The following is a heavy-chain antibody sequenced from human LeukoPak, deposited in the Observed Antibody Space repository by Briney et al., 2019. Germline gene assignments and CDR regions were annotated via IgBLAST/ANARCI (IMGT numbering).Heavy chain of an antibody. Sequence: SVKVSCKASGGTFSSYAISWVRQAPGQGLEWMGGIIPIFGTANYAQKFQGRVTITADESTSTAYMELSSLRSDDTAVYYCAREGIQLWLQTAFDIWGQGTMVTVSS. J-gene: IGHJ3*02. CDR2: IIPIFGTA. CDR3: AREGIQLWLQTAFDI. V-gene: IGHV1-69*01. D-gene: IGHD5-18*01. CDR1: GGTFSSYA.